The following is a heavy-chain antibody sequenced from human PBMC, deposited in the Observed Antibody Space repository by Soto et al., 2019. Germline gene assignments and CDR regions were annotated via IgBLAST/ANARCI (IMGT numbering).Heavy chain of an antibody. CDR3: AGETGRGQLAF. J-gene: IGHJ4*02. V-gene: IGHV1-8*01. CDR2: MNPNSGKT. CDR1: GYTFTSYD. Sequence: QVQLVQSGAEVKKPGASVKVSCKASGYTFTSYDIDWVRQATGQGLEWMGWMNPNSGKTGYAKTVQGRVTMTRNTSRSTAYMELSSLRSEDTAVYYGAGETGRGQLAFWGQGTLVTVSS. D-gene: IGHD5-12*01.